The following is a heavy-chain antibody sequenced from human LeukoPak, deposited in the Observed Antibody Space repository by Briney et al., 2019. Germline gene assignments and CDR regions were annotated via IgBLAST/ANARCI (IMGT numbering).Heavy chain of an antibody. V-gene: IGHV3-23*01. CDR1: GFIFSSSA. CDR2: ISGGGDDT. CDR3: AKDSRESSGHFPYYYYYHYGLDV. J-gene: IGHJ6*02. D-gene: IGHD3-22*01. Sequence: GGSLRLSCAVSGFIFSSSAMSWVRQAPGRGLEWVSAISGGGDDTSYADSARGRFTVSRDNSKNTLYLQMNSLRAEDTAVYYCAKDSRESSGHFPYYYYYHYGLDVWGQGTTVTVSS.